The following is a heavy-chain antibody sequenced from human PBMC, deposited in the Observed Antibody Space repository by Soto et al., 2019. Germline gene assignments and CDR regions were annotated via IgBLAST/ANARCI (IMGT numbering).Heavy chain of an antibody. V-gene: IGHV3-48*02. J-gene: IGHJ6*02. CDR2: ISSSSSTI. Sequence: GGSLRLSCAASGFTFSSYSINWVRQAPGKGLEWVSYISSSSSTIYYADSVKGRFTISRDNAKNSLYLQMNSLRDEDTAVYYCARGTSYYYYGMDVWAQGTTVTVSS. CDR3: ARGTSYYYYGMDV. D-gene: IGHD1-7*01. CDR1: GFTFSSYS.